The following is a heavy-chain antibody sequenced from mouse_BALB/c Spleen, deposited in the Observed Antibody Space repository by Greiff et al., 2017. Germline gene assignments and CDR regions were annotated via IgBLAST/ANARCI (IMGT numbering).Heavy chain of an antibody. CDR1: GYSFTGYY. CDR2: ISCYNGAT. D-gene: IGHD2-3*01. Sequence: LVKTGASVKISCKASGYSFTGYYMHWVKQSHGKSLEWVGYISCYNGATSYNQKFKGKATFTVDTSSSTAYMQFNSLTSEDSAVYYCARDGYYDYYAMDYWGQGTSVTVSS. V-gene: IGHV1S34*01. CDR3: ARDGYYDYYAMDY. J-gene: IGHJ4*01.